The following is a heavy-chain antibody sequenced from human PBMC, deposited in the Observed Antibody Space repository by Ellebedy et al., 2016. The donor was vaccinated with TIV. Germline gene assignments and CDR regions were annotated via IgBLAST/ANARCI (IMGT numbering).Heavy chain of an antibody. D-gene: IGHD2-15*01. Sequence: GESLKISXAASGFTFSNAWMSWVRQAPGKGLEWVGRIKSKTDGGTTDYAAPVKGRFTISRDDSKNTLYLQMNSLKTEDTAVYYCTTEGIVVVVAATYFDYWGQGTLVTVSS. J-gene: IGHJ4*02. CDR3: TTEGIVVVVAATYFDY. CDR1: GFTFSNAW. CDR2: IKSKTDGGTT. V-gene: IGHV3-15*01.